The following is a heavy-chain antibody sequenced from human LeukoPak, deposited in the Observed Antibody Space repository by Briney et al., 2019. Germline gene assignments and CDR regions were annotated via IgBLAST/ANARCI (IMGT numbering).Heavy chain of an antibody. CDR2: IYYSGST. D-gene: IGHD3-22*01. CDR3: ARVRDYYDSSGYYYRTNDDAFDI. Sequence: SETLSLTCTVSGGSIGSYYWSWIRQPPGKGLEWIGYIYYSGSTNYNPSLKSRVTISVDTSKNQFSLKLSSVTAADTAVYYCARVRDYYDSSGYYYRTNDDAFDIWGQGTMVTVSS. J-gene: IGHJ3*02. V-gene: IGHV4-59*01. CDR1: GGSIGSYY.